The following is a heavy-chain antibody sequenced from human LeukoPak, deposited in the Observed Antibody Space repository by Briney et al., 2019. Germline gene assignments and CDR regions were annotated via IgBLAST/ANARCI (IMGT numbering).Heavy chain of an antibody. CDR2: INPNSGGT. D-gene: IGHD6-6*01. CDR3: ARDPWQLALPFDY. J-gene: IGHJ4*02. CDR1: GYTFTGYY. V-gene: IGHV1-2*02. Sequence: GASVKVSCKASGYTFTGYYMHWVRQAPGQGLEWMGWINPNSGGTNYAQKFQGRVTMTRDTSTSTAYIELSRLRSDDTAVYYCARDPWQLALPFDYWGQGTLVTVSS.